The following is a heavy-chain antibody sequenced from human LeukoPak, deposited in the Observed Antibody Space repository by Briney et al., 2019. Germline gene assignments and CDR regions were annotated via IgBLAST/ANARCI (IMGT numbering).Heavy chain of an antibody. CDR1: GFTFSRNA. CDR3: AKNGEYYDILTGPEYSFDY. V-gene: IGHV3-23*01. Sequence: PGGSLRLSCAASGFTFSRNAMTWVRQAPGMGLEWVSSVIDSGKDTYYADSVKGRFTISRDNSKNTLYLQMNSLRAEDTAVYYCAKNGEYYDILTGPEYSFDYWGQGTLVTVSS. CDR2: VIDSGKDT. J-gene: IGHJ4*02. D-gene: IGHD3-9*01.